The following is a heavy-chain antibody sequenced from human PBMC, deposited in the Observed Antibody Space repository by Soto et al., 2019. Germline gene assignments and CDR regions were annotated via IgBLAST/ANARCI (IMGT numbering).Heavy chain of an antibody. CDR1: GGTFSSYA. Sequence: QVQLVQSGAEVKKPGSSVKVSCKASGGTFSSYAISWVRQAPGQGLEWMGGIIPIFGTANYAQKFQGRVTITADESTSTAYMELSSLRSEDTAVYYCAAPYDSSGYYARDFGYWGQGTLVTVSS. V-gene: IGHV1-69*01. J-gene: IGHJ4*02. CDR2: IIPIFGTA. D-gene: IGHD3-22*01. CDR3: AAPYDSSGYYARDFGY.